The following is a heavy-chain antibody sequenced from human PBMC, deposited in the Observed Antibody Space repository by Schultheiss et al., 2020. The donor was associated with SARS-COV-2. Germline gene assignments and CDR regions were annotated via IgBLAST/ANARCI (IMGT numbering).Heavy chain of an antibody. CDR2: INPSGGST. D-gene: IGHD6-6*01. V-gene: IGHV1-46*01. Sequence: ASVKVFCKASGYTFTSYGISWVRQAPGQGLEWMGIINPSGGSTSYAQKFQGRVTMTRDTSTSTVYMELSSLRSEDTAVYYCARGRRGIAARPWAVWFDPWGQGTLVTVSS. J-gene: IGHJ5*02. CDR3: ARGRRGIAARPWAVWFDP. CDR1: GYTFTSYG.